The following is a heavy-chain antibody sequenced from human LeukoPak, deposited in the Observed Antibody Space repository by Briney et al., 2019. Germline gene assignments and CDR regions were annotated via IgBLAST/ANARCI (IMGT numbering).Heavy chain of an antibody. J-gene: IGHJ4*02. V-gene: IGHV4-59*01. D-gene: IGHD3-22*01. CDR3: ARVRDRSSYFYDLDY. CDR2: IHYSGST. CDR1: GGFISSYY. Sequence: SETLSLTCTVSGGFISSYYWSWIRQPPPKELEWIGSIHYSGSTNYNASLQSRLTISVYTSKIQFSLKLSSVTAADTAVYYCARVRDRSSYFYDLDYWGQGTLVTVSS.